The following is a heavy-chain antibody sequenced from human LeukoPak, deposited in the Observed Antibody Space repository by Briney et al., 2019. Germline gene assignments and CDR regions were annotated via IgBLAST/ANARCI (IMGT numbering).Heavy chain of an antibody. CDR3: ARVDERHYQLQTDY. J-gene: IGHJ4*02. CDR2: ISAYNGNT. V-gene: IGHV1-18*01. D-gene: IGHD2-2*01. CDR1: GYSFTNYG. Sequence: GASVKVSCKTSGYSFTNYGITWVRQAPEQGLEWMGWISAYNGNTNYAQKLQGRVTMTTDTTTSTAYMELRSLRSDDTAVYYCARVDERHYQLQTDYWGQGTLVTVSS.